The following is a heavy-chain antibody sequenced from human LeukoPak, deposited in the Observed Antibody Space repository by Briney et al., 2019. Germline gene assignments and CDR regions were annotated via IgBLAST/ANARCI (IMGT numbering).Heavy chain of an antibody. J-gene: IGHJ6*03. CDR3: ATRKCSISACRASSYRCMDD. CDR1: GFTFSSYW. CDR2: IKEDGGEA. V-gene: IGHV3-7*01. Sequence: GGSLRLSCETSGFTFSSYWMTWVRQAPGKGLEWVANIKEDGGEAYYVGSVKGRFTASRDNAKNSLYLQMNSLRVEDTAIYYCATRKCSISACRASSYRCMDDWGKGTTVTVSS. D-gene: IGHD2-2*01.